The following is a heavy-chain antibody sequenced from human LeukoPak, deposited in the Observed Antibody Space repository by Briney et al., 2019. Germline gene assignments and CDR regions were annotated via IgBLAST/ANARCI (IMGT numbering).Heavy chain of an antibody. D-gene: IGHD2-15*01. V-gene: IGHV5-51*01. CDR3: ARLGVAIQNWFDP. J-gene: IGHJ5*02. CDR1: GYSFTSYW. Sequence: GESLQISCQGSGYSFTSYWVGWVRQMPGKGLEWMGIIYPGDSDTRYSPSFQGQVTISADKSISTAYLQWSSLKASDTAMYYCARLGVAIQNWFDPWGQGTLVTVSS. CDR2: IYPGDSDT.